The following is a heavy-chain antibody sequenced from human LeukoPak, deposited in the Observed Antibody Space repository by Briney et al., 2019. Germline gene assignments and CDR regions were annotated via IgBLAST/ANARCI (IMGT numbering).Heavy chain of an antibody. CDR3: AVVTGYFDY. CDR1: GGSISSYY. J-gene: IGHJ4*02. D-gene: IGHD2-8*02. Sequence: PSETLSLTCTVSGGSISSYYWSWIRQPPGKGLEWIGEINHSGSTNYNPSLKSRVTISVDTSKNQFSLKLSSVTAADTAVYYCAVVTGYFDYWGQGTLVTVSS. V-gene: IGHV4-34*01. CDR2: INHSGST.